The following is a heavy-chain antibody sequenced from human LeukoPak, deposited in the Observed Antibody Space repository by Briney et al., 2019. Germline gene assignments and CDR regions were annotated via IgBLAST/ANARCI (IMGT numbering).Heavy chain of an antibody. CDR2: RNHRGSS. V-gene: IGHV4-34*01. Sequence: SETLSLTCSVHGSSFTGYYWSWIRQPPGKGLEWIGERNHRGSSYFNPSFESRVTISLDMSRKQFSLNLTSVAAADTAFYYCARGSGSYTGAADYWGQGTLVTVSS. CDR3: ARGSGSYTGAADY. D-gene: IGHD6-19*01. CDR1: GSSFTGYY. J-gene: IGHJ4*02.